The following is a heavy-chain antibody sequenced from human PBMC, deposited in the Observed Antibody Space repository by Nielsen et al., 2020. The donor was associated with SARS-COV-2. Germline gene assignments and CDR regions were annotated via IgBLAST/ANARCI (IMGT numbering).Heavy chain of an antibody. CDR2: ISAYNGNT. CDR1: GYTFTSYG. V-gene: IGHV1-18*01. Sequence: ASVKVSCKASGYTFTSYGISWVRQAPGQGLEWMGWISAYNGNTNYAQKLQGRVTMTTDTSTSTAYMELRSLRSDDTAVYYCATGVAVAGTPPYYYYYYGMDVWGQGTTVTVSS. J-gene: IGHJ6*02. CDR3: ATGVAVAGTPPYYYYYYGMDV. D-gene: IGHD6-19*01.